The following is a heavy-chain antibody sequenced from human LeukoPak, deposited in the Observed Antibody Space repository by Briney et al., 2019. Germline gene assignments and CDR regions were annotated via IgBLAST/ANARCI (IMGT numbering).Heavy chain of an antibody. CDR2: MNPNSGNT. Sequence: ASVKVSCKASGYTFTNYDINCVRQATVQGLEWMGWMNPNSGNTGYAQKFQGRVTMTRDMSTSTVYMELSSLRSEDTAVYYCAREGQYYYDSSGYYPAGAFDIWGQGTMVTVPS. CDR1: GYTFTNYD. CDR3: AREGQYYYDSSGYYPAGAFDI. D-gene: IGHD3-22*01. J-gene: IGHJ3*02. V-gene: IGHV1-8*02.